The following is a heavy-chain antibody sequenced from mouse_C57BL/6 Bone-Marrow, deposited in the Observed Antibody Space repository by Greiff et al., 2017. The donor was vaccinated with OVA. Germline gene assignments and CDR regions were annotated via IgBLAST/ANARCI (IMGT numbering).Heavy chain of an antibody. Sequence: VQLQQSGAELVKPGASVKISCKASGYAFSSYWMNWVKQRPGKGLEWIGQIYPGDGDTNYNRKFKGKATLTADKSSSTAYMQLSSLTSEDSAVYFCARSPYYYGSSSWFAYWGQGTLVTVSA. CDR1: GYAFSSYW. CDR2: IYPGDGDT. V-gene: IGHV1-80*01. J-gene: IGHJ3*01. CDR3: ARSPYYYGSSSWFAY. D-gene: IGHD1-1*01.